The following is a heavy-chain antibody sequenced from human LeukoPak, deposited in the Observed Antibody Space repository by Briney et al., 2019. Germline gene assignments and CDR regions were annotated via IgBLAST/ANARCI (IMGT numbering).Heavy chain of an antibody. Sequence: PGGSLRLSCAASGFTFSSYWMSWVRQAPGKGLEWVANIKQDGSEKYYVDSVKGRFTISRDNAKNSLYLQMNSLRAEDTAVYYCARRRDIVVVPAAYNWFDPWGQGTLVTVSS. CDR2: IKQDGSEK. J-gene: IGHJ5*02. V-gene: IGHV3-7*01. CDR1: GFTFSSYW. CDR3: ARRRDIVVVPAAYNWFDP. D-gene: IGHD2-2*01.